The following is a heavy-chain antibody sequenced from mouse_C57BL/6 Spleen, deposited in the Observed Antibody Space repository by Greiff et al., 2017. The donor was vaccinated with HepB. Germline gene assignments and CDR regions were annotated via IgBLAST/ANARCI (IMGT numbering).Heavy chain of an antibody. Sequence: VKLMEPGAELAKPGASVKLSCKASGYTFTSYWMHWVKQRPGQGLEWIGYINPSSGYTKYNQKFKDKATLTADKSSSTAYMQLSSLTYEDSAVYYCARWELRQYFDVWGTGTTVTVSS. J-gene: IGHJ1*03. D-gene: IGHD2-12*01. V-gene: IGHV1-7*01. CDR2: INPSSGYT. CDR1: GYTFTSYW. CDR3: ARWELRQYFDV.